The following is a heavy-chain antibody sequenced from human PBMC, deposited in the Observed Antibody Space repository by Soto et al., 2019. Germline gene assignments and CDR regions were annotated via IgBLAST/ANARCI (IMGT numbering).Heavy chain of an antibody. CDR1: GFTFSYYW. CDR2: IKQDGGDQ. V-gene: IGHV3-7*03. J-gene: IGHJ4*02. CDR3: ARDEAIDY. Sequence: VGSLRLSCAASGFTFSYYWMSWVRQAPGKGLEWVANIKQDGGDQYYVDSVKGRFSISRDNAKNSLYLQMNSLRAEDTAVYYCARDEAIDYWGQGTLVTVSS.